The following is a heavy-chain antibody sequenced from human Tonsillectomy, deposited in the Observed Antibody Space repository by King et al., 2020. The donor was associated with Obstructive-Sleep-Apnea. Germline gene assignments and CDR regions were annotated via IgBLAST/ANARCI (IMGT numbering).Heavy chain of an antibody. V-gene: IGHV3-30*18. J-gene: IGHJ4*02. CDR1: GFIFSTRD. D-gene: IGHD6-13*01. CDR3: AKGEWSSRSIDY. Sequence: VQLVESGGGVVQPGTSLRLSCAASGFIFSTRDIHWVRQAPGKGLEWVALISWNERDKYYADSVKGRFTISRDNSKNTLYLEMNGLRAEETAAYYCAKGEWSSRSIDYWGQGTLVTVSS. CDR2: ISWNERDK.